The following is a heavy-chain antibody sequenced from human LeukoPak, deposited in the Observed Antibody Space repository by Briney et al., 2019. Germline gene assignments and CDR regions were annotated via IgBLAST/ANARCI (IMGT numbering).Heavy chain of an antibody. CDR3: ARDQGSGINYYYYYMDV. V-gene: IGHV3-7*01. J-gene: IGHJ6*03. D-gene: IGHD3-10*01. CDR1: GFTFSSYW. Sequence: GGSLRLSCAASGFTFSSYWMSWVRQAPGKGLEWVAKIKQEGSEKYYVDSVKGRFTISRDNAKNSLYLQMNSLRAEDTAVYYCARDQGSGINYYYYYMDVWGKGTTVTVSS. CDR2: IKQEGSEK.